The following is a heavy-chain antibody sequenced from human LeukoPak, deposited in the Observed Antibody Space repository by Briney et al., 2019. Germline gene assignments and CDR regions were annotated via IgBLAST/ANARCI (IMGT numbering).Heavy chain of an antibody. CDR3: AKSHCDSTSCYLVGSFYFDY. CDR2: ISWNSGSI. D-gene: IGHD2-2*01. Sequence: GGSLRLSCAASGFTFDDYAMHWVRQAPGKDLEWVSGISWNSGSIAYADSVKGRFTISRDNAKNSLYLQMNSLRAEDTALYYCAKSHCDSTSCYLVGSFYFDYWGQGTLVTVSS. V-gene: IGHV3-9*01. CDR1: GFTFDDYA. J-gene: IGHJ4*02.